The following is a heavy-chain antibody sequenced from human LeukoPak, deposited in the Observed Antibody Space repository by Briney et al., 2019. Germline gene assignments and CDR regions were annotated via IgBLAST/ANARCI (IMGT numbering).Heavy chain of an antibody. CDR3: AISCGGGETIECDYYYYGMHV. Sequence: ASVRVSCKASGYTFTGYYMHWVRQAPGQGLEWMGWINPSSGSTNYAQKFQGRVTMTRDKSISTVYMELRRLRADDKGVYYCAISCGGGETIECDYYYYGMHVRRQGTTVTV. J-gene: IGHJ6*02. CDR1: GYTFTGYY. V-gene: IGHV1-2*02. D-gene: IGHD2-21*01. CDR2: INPSSGST.